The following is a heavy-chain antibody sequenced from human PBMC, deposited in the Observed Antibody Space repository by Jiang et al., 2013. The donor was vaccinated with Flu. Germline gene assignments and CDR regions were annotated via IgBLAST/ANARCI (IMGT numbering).Heavy chain of an antibody. V-gene: IGHV3-21*01. D-gene: IGHD6-13*01. CDR2: ISSSSSYI. J-gene: IGHJ6*02. Sequence: SCAASGFTFSSYSMNWVRQAPGKGLEWVSSISSSSSYIYYADSVKGRFTISRDNAKNSLYLQMNSLRAEDTAVYYCAREPPQQLVWDYGMDVWGQGTTVTVSS. CDR1: GFTFSSYS. CDR3: AREPPQQLVWDYGMDV.